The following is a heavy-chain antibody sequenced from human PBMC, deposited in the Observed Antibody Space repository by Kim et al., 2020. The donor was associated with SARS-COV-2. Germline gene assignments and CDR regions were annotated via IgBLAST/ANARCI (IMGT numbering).Heavy chain of an antibody. D-gene: IGHD2-2*01. Sequence: SETLSLTCTVSGGSITTYYWSWIRKPPGKGLEWIAYIFYRGNTNYNPSLKSRVTISKDTSKNQFSLKLSSVTAADTAVYYCARGQPAASDFYYSGLDVWGQGTTVTVSS. CDR1: GGSITTYY. CDR3: ARGQPAASDFYYSGLDV. J-gene: IGHJ6*02. CDR2: IFYRGNT. V-gene: IGHV4-59*13.